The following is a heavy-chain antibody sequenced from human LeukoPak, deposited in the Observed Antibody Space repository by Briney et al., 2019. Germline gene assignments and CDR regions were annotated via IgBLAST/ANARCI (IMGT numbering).Heavy chain of an antibody. Sequence: ETLSLTCTVSGGSISSYYWSWIRQPPGKGLEWIGYIYYSGSTNYNPSLKSRVTISVDTSKNQFSLKLSSVTAADTAVYYCARERGAYGDSSRSRPMDVWGKGTTVTVSS. CDR2: IYYSGST. V-gene: IGHV4-59*12. CDR3: ARERGAYGDSSRSRPMDV. D-gene: IGHD4-17*01. J-gene: IGHJ6*04. CDR1: GGSISSYY.